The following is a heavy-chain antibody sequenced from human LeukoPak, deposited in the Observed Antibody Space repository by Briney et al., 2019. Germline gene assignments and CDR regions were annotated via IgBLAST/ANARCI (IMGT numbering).Heavy chain of an antibody. Sequence: QPGGSERLSCAASVLTFSRYVMSWVRQAPGKGLEWVSGISGSGGSPYYADSVKGRFTISRDNSKNTLYLQMNSLRAEDTAVYYCAKDLPVNLGYWGQGTLVTVSS. CDR3: AKDLPVNLGY. J-gene: IGHJ4*02. V-gene: IGHV3-23*01. CDR2: ISGSGGSP. CDR1: VLTFSRYV.